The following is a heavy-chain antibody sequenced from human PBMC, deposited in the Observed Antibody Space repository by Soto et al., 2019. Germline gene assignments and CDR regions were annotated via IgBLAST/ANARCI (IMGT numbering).Heavy chain of an antibody. Sequence: WGSLRLCCSSYVFTFSSYAMSWFRQAPGNGLEWVSAISGSGGSTYYAYSVKVLFTISRDNSKNTLYLQMNSLRAEDTAVYYCARGYSSWNYYYGMDVWGQGTTVTVSS. CDR3: ARGYSSWNYYYGMDV. CDR2: ISGSGGST. V-gene: IGHV3-23*01. D-gene: IGHD6-13*01. CDR1: VFTFSSYA. J-gene: IGHJ6*02.